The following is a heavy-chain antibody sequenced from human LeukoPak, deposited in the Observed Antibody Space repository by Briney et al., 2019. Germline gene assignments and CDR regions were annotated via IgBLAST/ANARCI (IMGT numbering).Heavy chain of an antibody. Sequence: PGGSLRLSCAASGFTFSNHDMSCVRQAPGKGMEWVSAIRSGGGSSFYADSVKGRFTISRDNPKNTLYLQMNSLRAEDTAVYYCAKGPPFSSSWYFDYWAQGTLVTVSS. CDR1: GFTFSNHD. CDR2: IRSGGGSS. D-gene: IGHD6-13*01. CDR3: AKGPPFSSSWYFDY. V-gene: IGHV3-23*01. J-gene: IGHJ4*02.